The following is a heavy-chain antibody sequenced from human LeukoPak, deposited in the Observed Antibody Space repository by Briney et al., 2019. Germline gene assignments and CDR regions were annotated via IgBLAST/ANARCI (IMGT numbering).Heavy chain of an antibody. V-gene: IGHV4-34*01. D-gene: IGHD6-19*01. Sequence: SETLSLTCAVYGGSFSGYYWSWIRQPPGKGLEWIGEINHSGSTNYNPSLKSRVTISVDTSKNQFSLKLSSVTAADTAVYYCARFSSGWHYFDYWGQGTLVTVSS. CDR1: GGSFSGYY. CDR2: INHSGST. CDR3: ARFSSGWHYFDY. J-gene: IGHJ4*02.